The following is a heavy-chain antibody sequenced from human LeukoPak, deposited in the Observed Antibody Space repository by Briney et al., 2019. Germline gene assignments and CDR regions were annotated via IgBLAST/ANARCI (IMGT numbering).Heavy chain of an antibody. CDR3: AKHSHDGSAPYYEVQLDY. J-gene: IGHJ4*02. V-gene: IGHV3-23*01. D-gene: IGHD3-22*01. Sequence: PGGSLRLSCAASGFTVGSNYMSWVRQAPGRGLEWVSTISRSGVATYYANSVKGRFTISRDNSKNTVYVQMNSLRAEDTAIYYCAKHSHDGSAPYYEVQLDYWGQGTLVTVSS. CDR2: ISRSGVAT. CDR1: GFTVGSNY.